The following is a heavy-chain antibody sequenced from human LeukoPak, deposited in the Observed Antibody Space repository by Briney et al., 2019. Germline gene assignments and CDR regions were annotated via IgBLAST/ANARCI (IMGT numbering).Heavy chain of an antibody. CDR3: ARRGGWNYFDY. D-gene: IGHD2-15*01. CDR2: ISYTGTT. J-gene: IGHJ4*02. V-gene: IGHV4-39*01. Sequence: SETLSLTCNVSGDSLRSSTYYGGWLRQPPGKGLQWIGSISYTGTTYYNPSLKSRVTISVDKSKNQVSLELTSMTAADTAVYYCARRGGWNYFDYWGQGTLVTVSS. CDR1: GDSLRSSTYY.